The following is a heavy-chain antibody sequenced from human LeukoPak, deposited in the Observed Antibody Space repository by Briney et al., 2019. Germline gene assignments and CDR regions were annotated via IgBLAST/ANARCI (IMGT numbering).Heavy chain of an antibody. V-gene: IGHV3-53*01. J-gene: IGHJ3*02. Sequence: GGSLRLSCAASGFTFSTYWMSWVRQAPGKELEWVSVIYSDGTTYYADSVEGRFTISRDNSKNTLYLQMNSLRAEDTAVYYCARTVYSSRWYDAFDIWGQGTMLTVSS. D-gene: IGHD6-13*01. CDR1: GFTFSTYW. CDR2: IYSDGTT. CDR3: ARTVYSSRWYDAFDI.